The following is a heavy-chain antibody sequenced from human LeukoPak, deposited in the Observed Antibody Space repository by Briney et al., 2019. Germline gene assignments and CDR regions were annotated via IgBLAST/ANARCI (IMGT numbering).Heavy chain of an antibody. Sequence: ASVKVSCKASGYTFADYYVHWVRQAPGQGLEWMGRINPNSGGTEYAQKFQGRVTMTRDTSISTAYMDLSWLGSDDTAMYYCARDHCTRNSCYEDLYYGMDVWGQGTTVTVSS. CDR3: ARDHCTRNSCYEDLYYGMDV. D-gene: IGHD2-2*01. J-gene: IGHJ6*02. V-gene: IGHV1-2*06. CDR1: GYTFADYY. CDR2: INPNSGGT.